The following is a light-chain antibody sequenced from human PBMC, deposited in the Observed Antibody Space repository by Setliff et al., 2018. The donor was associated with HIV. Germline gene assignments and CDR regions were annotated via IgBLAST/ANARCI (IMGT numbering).Light chain of an antibody. CDR2: EVR. J-gene: IGLJ1*01. CDR3: SSYAITNTLP. CDR1: SSDVGGYSH. Sequence: LTQPASVSGSPGQSITISCTGTSSDVGGYSHVSWYQQHPGKAPKLIIHEVRNRPSGVSNRFSGSKSGNTASLTISGLQTEDEADYYCSSYAITNTLPFGTGTKGTV. V-gene: IGLV2-14*01.